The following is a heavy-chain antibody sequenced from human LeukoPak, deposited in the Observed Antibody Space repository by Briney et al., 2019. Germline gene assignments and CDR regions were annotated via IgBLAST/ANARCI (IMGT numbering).Heavy chain of an antibody. CDR3: ARRPAYRSSWYSPYYYYYMDV. D-gene: IGHD6-13*01. CDR1: GYTFTSYG. Sequence: ASVKVSCKASGYTFTSYGISWVRQAPGQGLEWMGWISAYNGNTNYAQKLQGRVTMTTDTSTSTAYMELRSLRSDDTAVYYCARRPAYRSSWYSPYYYYYMDVWGKGTTVTISS. J-gene: IGHJ6*03. V-gene: IGHV1-18*01. CDR2: ISAYNGNT.